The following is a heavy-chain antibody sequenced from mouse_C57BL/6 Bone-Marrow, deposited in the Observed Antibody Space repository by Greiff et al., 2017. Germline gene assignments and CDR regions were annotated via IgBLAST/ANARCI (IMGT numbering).Heavy chain of an antibody. Sequence: EVQLQQSGAELVKPGASVKLSCTASGFNITDYYMHWVKQRPEQGLEWIGGIDPENGDTKYTPKFKGKATLTVDTSSSTAYMQLSSLTSEDTAVYDDARVYESARLGLDDWGQGTTVTVSS. CDR2: IDPENGDT. CDR1: GFNITDYY. D-gene: IGHD3-3*01. CDR3: ARVYESARLGLDD. V-gene: IGHV14-1*01. J-gene: IGHJ2*01.